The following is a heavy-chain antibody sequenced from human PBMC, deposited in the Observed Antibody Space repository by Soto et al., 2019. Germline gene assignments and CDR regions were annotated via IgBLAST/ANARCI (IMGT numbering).Heavy chain of an antibody. CDR3: ATATAPLVGATTSVFDY. CDR2: ISGSGGST. Sequence: GGSLRLSCAASGFNFITYSLNWVRQAPGKGLEWVSAISGSGGSTYYADSVKGRFTISRDNSKNTLYLQMNSLRAEDTAVYYCATATAPLVGATTSVFDYWGQGTLVTVSS. J-gene: IGHJ4*02. CDR1: GFNFITYS. V-gene: IGHV3-23*01. D-gene: IGHD1-26*01.